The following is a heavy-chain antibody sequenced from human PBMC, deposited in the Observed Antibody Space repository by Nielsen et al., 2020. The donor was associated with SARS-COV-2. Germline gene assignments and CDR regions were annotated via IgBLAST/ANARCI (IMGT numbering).Heavy chain of an antibody. CDR1: GFTFSDYY. V-gene: IGHV3-11*01. Sequence: GASLNISCAASGFTFSDYYMSWIRQAPGKGLEWVSYISSSGSTIYYADSVKGRFTISRDNAKNSLYLQMNSLRAEDTAVYYSARDSTYMRFGEFHDYWGQGTLVTVSS. CDR2: ISSSGSTI. D-gene: IGHD3-10*01. J-gene: IGHJ4*02. CDR3: ARDSTYMRFGEFHDY.